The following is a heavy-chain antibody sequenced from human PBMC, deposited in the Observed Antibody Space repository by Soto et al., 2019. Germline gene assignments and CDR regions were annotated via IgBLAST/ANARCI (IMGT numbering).Heavy chain of an antibody. J-gene: IGHJ4*02. CDR1: GGSVSSGSYY. V-gene: IGHV4-61*01. Sequence: PSETLSLTCTVSGGSVSSGSYYWSWIRQPPGKGLEWIGYIYYSGSTNYNPSLKSRVTISVDTSKNQFSLKLSSVTAADTAVYYCARYDGRWYVLDYWGQGTLVTVSS. CDR3: ARYDGRWYVLDY. CDR2: IYYSGST. D-gene: IGHD6-13*01.